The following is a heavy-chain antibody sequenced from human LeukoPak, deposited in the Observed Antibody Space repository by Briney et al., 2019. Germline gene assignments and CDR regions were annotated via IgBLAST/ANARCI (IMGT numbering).Heavy chain of an antibody. CDR2: IKQDGSEK. CDR3: ARDLGYCSGGSCYSDPDFDY. D-gene: IGHD2-15*01. V-gene: IGHV3-7*01. Sequence: GGSLRLSCAASGFTFSSYWMSWVRQAPGKGPEWVANIKQDGSEKYYVDSVKGRFTISRDNAKNSLYLQMNSLRAEDTAVYYCARDLGYCSGGSCYSDPDFDYWGQGTLVTVSS. J-gene: IGHJ4*02. CDR1: GFTFSSYW.